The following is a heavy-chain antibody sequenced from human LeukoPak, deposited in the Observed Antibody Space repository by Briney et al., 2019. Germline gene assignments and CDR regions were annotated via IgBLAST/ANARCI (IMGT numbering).Heavy chain of an antibody. CDR1: EFTFSSYW. D-gene: IGHD1-26*01. CDR3: ARRGYSGSPLDY. CDR2: INTDGGTT. Sequence: GGSLRLSCAASEFTFSSYWMHWVRQAPGKGLVWVSRINTDGGTTSYADSVKGRFTISRDNAKNTLYLQMNSLRAEDTAMYYCARRGYSGSPLDYWGQGTLVTVSS. J-gene: IGHJ4*02. V-gene: IGHV3-74*01.